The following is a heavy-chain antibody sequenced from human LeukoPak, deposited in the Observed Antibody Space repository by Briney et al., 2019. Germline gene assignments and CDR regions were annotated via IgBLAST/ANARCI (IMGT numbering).Heavy chain of an antibody. Sequence: ASVKVSCKASGYTFTSYYMHWVRQAPGQGLEWMGIINPSGGSTSYAQKFQGRVTMTRDTSTSTVYMELSSLRVEDTAIYYCARVDNSGYLWDYWGQGTLVTVSS. CDR1: GYTFTSYY. CDR3: ARVDNSGYLWDY. D-gene: IGHD3-22*01. J-gene: IGHJ4*02. CDR2: INPSGGST. V-gene: IGHV1-46*01.